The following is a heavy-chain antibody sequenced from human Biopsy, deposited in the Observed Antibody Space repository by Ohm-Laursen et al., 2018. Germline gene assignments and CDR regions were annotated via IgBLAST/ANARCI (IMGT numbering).Heavy chain of an antibody. CDR3: ARDRDRRGWFDP. Sequence: SETLSLTCTVSGGSLSSYSWSWIRQPAGKGLEWIGQIYTSGITNYNPSLKSLVTMSVDASKNKFSLRVSSVTAADTAVYYCARDRDRRGWFDPWGQGTLVTVSS. J-gene: IGHJ5*02. CDR2: IYTSGIT. D-gene: IGHD1-14*01. V-gene: IGHV4-4*07. CDR1: GGSLSSYS.